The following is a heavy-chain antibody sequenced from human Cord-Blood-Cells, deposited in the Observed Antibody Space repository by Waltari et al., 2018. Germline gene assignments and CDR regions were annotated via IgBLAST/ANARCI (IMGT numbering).Heavy chain of an antibody. CDR1: GGSFSGYY. D-gene: IGHD3-16*01. Sequence: QVQLQQWGAGLLKPSETLSLTCAVYGGSFSGYYWSWIRQPPGKGLEWIGEINHSGSTNHKPSLKSRVTISVDTSKKQLYMKLSSVTAAETAVYYCARGLGAADAFDIWGQGKMVTVSS. CDR3: ARGLGAADAFDI. CDR2: INHSGST. V-gene: IGHV4-34*01. J-gene: IGHJ3*02.